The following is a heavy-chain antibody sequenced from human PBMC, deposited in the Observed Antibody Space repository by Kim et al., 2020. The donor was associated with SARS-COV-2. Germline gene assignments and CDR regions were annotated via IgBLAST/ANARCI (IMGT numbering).Heavy chain of an antibody. CDR2: ISGSGTT. V-gene: IGHV3-23*01. D-gene: IGHD6-19*01. CDR3: AKGTGYSSDWSKMDAFDI. Sequence: GGSLRLSCTASGFTFSNYAMNWVRQAPGKGLEWVSAISGSGTTYYADSVKGRFAISRDNSKNTVSIQLNNLRAEDTAFYYCAKGTGYSSDWSKMDAFDI. J-gene: IGHJ3*02. CDR1: GFTFSNYA.